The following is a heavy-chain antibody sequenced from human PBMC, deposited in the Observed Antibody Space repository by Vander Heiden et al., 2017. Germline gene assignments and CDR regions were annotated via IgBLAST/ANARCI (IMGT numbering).Heavy chain of an antibody. Sequence: EVQLVESGGGLVQPGGSLRVSCEASGFNFRYYAMPWVRQAPGKGLEWVSTISGSGNYADYAGSVKGRFIISRDNSKNTLYLQMNSLRAGDTALYYCAKEGLWYGGNWFDPWGQGTLVTVSS. CDR1: GFNFRYYA. J-gene: IGHJ5*01. V-gene: IGHV3-23*04. CDR2: ISGSGNYA. D-gene: IGHD3-10*01. CDR3: AKEGLWYGGNWFDP.